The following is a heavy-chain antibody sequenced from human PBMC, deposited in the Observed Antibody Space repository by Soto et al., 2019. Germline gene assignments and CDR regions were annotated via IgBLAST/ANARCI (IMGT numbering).Heavy chain of an antibody. D-gene: IGHD3-16*01. Sequence: PSETLSLTCTVSGGSISSYYWSWIRQPPEKGLEWIGYIYYSGSTNYNPSLKSRLTISVDTSKNQFSLKLNSVTAADTAVYYCARVGDWFDPWGQGTLVTVSS. V-gene: IGHV4-59*01. CDR1: GGSISSYY. CDR2: IYYSGST. J-gene: IGHJ5*02. CDR3: ARVGDWFDP.